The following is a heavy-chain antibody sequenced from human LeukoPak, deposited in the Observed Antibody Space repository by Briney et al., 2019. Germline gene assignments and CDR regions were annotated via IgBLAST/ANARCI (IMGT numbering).Heavy chain of an antibody. J-gene: IGHJ6*03. V-gene: IGHV3-7*01. Sequence: PGGSLRLPCAASGFTFSSYWMSWVRQAPGKGLEWVANIKQDGSEKYYVDSVKGRFTISRDNAKNSLYLQMNSLRAEDTAVYYCAREEDGWNYYYMDVWGKGTTVTVSS. CDR2: IKQDGSEK. CDR3: AREEDGWNYYYMDV. CDR1: GFTFSSYW. D-gene: IGHD3-10*01.